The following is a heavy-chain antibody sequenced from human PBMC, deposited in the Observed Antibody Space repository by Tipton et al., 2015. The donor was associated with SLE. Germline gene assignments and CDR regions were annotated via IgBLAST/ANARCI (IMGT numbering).Heavy chain of an antibody. CDR3: ARHILAITYDAVDI. CDR2: ISDRGNI. Sequence: LRLSCSVSGGSITSRTYYWGWIRQSPGKGLEWIGSISDRGNINYNPSLQSRITMSIDTSKNHFSLKLNSVTAADTAVYYCARHILAITYDAVDIWGPRTHVTVSS. D-gene: IGHD3-10*01. CDR1: GGSITSRTYY. V-gene: IGHV4-39*07. J-gene: IGHJ3*02.